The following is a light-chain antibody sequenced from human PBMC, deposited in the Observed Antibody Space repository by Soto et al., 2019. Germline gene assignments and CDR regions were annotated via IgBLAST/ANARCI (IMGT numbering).Light chain of an antibody. J-gene: IGLJ2*01. CDR2: GNS. CDR3: QSYDTSLSVV. CDR1: SSNIGAYYD. Sequence: QSVLTQAPSVSGAPGQRVNISCTGSSSNIGAYYDVHWYQQLPGTAPKLLIYGNSNRPSGVPDRFSGSTSGNSAFLAITGLQAEDEADYYCQSYDTSLSVVFGGGTKLTVL. V-gene: IGLV1-40*01.